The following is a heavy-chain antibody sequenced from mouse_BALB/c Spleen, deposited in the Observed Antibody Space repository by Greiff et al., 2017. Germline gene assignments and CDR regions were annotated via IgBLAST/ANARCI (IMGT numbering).Heavy chain of an antibody. V-gene: IGHV1S22*01. J-gene: IGHJ3*01. Sequence: LQQPGSELVRPGASVKLSCKASGYTFTSYWMHWVKQRPGQGLEWIGNIYPGSGSTNYDEKFKSKATLTVDTSSSTAYMQLSSLTSEDSAVYYCTRDYYGSSYSWCAYGGQGTLVTVSA. CDR3: TRDYYGSSYSWCAY. CDR2: IYPGSGST. CDR1: GYTFTSYW. D-gene: IGHD1-1*01.